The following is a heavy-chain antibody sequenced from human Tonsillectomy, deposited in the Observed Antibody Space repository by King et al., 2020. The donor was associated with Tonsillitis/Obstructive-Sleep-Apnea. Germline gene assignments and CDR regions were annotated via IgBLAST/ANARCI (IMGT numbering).Heavy chain of an antibody. Sequence: QLVQSGAEVKKPGSSVKVSCKASGGTFSSYAISWVRQAPGQGLEWMGGIIPFLGIANYAQKFQGRVTLTADKSTRTAYMELSSLRSENTAVYYCAGAGLGCSRSWYHFDYWGQGDLGTVSS. CDR3: AGAGLGCSRSWYHFDY. J-gene: IGHJ4*02. V-gene: IGHV1-69*10. CDR2: IIPFLGIA. CDR1: GGTFSSYA. D-gene: IGHD6-13*01.